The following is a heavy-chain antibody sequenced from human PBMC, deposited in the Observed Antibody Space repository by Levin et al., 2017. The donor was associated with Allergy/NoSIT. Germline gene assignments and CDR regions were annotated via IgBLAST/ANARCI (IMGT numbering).Heavy chain of an antibody. J-gene: IGHJ4*02. CDR1: GGTLRNYP. CDR2: IIPAFAST. V-gene: IGHV1-69*13. D-gene: IGHD3-10*01. Sequence: SVKVSCKAFGGTLRNYPISWVRQAPGQGLEWMGGIIPAFASTNYAQKFQGRVTITADESTRTAYMELRSLRSEDTAVYFCARPRGGFYGSGSFDSWGQGALVTVSS. CDR3: ARPRGGFYGSGSFDS.